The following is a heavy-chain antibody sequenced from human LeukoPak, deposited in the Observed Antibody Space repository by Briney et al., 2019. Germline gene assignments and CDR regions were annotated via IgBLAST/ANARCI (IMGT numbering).Heavy chain of an antibody. CDR1: GGSISGYY. CDR2: IYYTGST. D-gene: IGHD3-22*01. CDR3: ARGSYSFDSSSSPLGPLFDS. Sequence: SETLSLTCSVSGGSISGYYWNWIRLPPGKGLEWNEYIYYTGSTNYNPSLQSRVTISGDTSKIQFSLKLTSLTAADTAVYYCARGSYSFDSSSSPLGPLFDSWGQGTLVTVSS. J-gene: IGHJ4*02. V-gene: IGHV4-59*01.